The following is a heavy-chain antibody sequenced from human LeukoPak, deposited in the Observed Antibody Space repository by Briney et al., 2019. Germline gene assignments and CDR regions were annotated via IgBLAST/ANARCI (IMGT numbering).Heavy chain of an antibody. Sequence: PGGSLRLSCAASGFIFTKYWMHWVRQAPGKGLVWVSHVNSDGSATSYADSVKGRFTISRDNAKNTLHLQMNSLRAEDTAVYYCARRVVVPAAPYYFDYWGQGTLVTVSS. J-gene: IGHJ4*02. D-gene: IGHD2-2*01. CDR3: ARRVVVPAAPYYFDY. V-gene: IGHV3-74*01. CDR1: GFIFTKYW. CDR2: VNSDGSAT.